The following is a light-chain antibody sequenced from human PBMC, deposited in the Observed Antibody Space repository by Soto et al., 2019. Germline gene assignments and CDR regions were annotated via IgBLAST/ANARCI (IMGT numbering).Light chain of an antibody. CDR1: QDINNC. Sequence: DIQMTQTPSSLSASVGDRVTITCQASQDINNCLNWYHQKPGKAPKLLIYDASNLETGVPLRFSGSESGTHFTLTISSLQPEDTATYYCQQYDNLPLTFGPGTKVDIK. CDR2: DAS. CDR3: QQYDNLPLT. V-gene: IGKV1-33*01. J-gene: IGKJ3*01.